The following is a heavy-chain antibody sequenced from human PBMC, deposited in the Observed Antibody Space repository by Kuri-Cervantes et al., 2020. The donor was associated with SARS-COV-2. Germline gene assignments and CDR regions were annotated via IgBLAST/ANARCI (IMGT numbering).Heavy chain of an antibody. D-gene: IGHD5-12*01. Sequence: ESLKISCAASGCTFSSYAMSWVRRAPGKGLEWIGSIYYSGSTYYNPSLKSRVTISVDTSKNQFSLKLSSVTAADTAVYYCARGASGYERYYYYYGMDVWGQGTTVTVSS. CDR1: GCTFSSYA. CDR3: ARGASGYERYYYYYGMDV. J-gene: IGHJ6*02. V-gene: IGHV4-39*01. CDR2: IYYSGST.